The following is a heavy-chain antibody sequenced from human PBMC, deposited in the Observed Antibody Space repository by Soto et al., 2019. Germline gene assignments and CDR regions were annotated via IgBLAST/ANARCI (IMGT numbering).Heavy chain of an antibody. J-gene: IGHJ4*02. CDR2: IWYDGSNK. V-gene: IGHV3-33*01. CDR3: ARDGGSYDLITY. Sequence: GGSLRLSCAASGFTFSSYGMHWVRQAPGKGLEWVAVIWYDGSNKYYADSVKGRFTISRDNSKNTLYLQMNSLRAEDTAVYYCARDGGSYDLITYWGQGTLVTVS. CDR1: GFTFSSYG. D-gene: IGHD1-26*01.